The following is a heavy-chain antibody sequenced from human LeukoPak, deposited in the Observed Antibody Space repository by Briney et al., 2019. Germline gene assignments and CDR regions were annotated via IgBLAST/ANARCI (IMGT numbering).Heavy chain of an antibody. CDR3: AKDWQVGYGSSRYYYFDY. D-gene: IGHD6-13*01. J-gene: IGHJ4*02. CDR1: GFTFNNYA. V-gene: IGHV3-23*01. Sequence: PGGSLRLSCAVSGFTFNNYAMSWVRQAPGKGLDWVSSISDTGVGTYYADSVKGRFTISRDNSKDTLYLQMHSLRAEDTAIYYCAKDWQVGYGSSRYYYFDYWGQGTPVIVSS. CDR2: ISDTGVGT.